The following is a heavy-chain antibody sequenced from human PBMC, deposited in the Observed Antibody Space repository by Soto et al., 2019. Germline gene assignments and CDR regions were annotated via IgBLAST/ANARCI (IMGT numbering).Heavy chain of an antibody. Sequence: QVQLQQWGAGLLKPSETLSLTCAVYGGSFSGYYWSWIRQPPGKGLEWMGEINHSGSTNYNPSLQSRVTISVDTSKNQFSLKLSSVTAADTAVYYCARGRGKLWFGELFPKEYYYYGMDVWGQGTTVTVSS. J-gene: IGHJ6*02. CDR2: INHSGST. CDR1: GGSFSGYY. D-gene: IGHD3-10*01. V-gene: IGHV4-34*01. CDR3: ARGRGKLWFGELFPKEYYYYGMDV.